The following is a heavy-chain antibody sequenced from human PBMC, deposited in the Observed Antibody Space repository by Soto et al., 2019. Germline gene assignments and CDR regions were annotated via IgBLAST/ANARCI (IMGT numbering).Heavy chain of an antibody. CDR2: ISSSSSTI. V-gene: IGHV3-48*02. Sequence: EVQLVESGGGLVQPGGSLRLSCAASGFTFSSYSMNWVRQAPGKGLEWVSYISSSSSTINYADSVKGRFTISRDNAKNALYLQMNSLRDEDTAVYYCASEYDYGDLNYYYYGMDVWGQGTTVTVSS. CDR3: ASEYDYGDLNYYYYGMDV. D-gene: IGHD4-17*01. CDR1: GFTFSSYS. J-gene: IGHJ6*02.